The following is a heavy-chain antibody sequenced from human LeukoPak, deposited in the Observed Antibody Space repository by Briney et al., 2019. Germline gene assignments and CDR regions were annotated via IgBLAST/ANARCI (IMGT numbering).Heavy chain of an antibody. D-gene: IGHD3-10*01. Sequence: GGSLRLSCAASGFTFSSYAMHWVRQAPGKGLEWVAVISYDGTNKYYADSVKGRFTISRDSSKNTLYLQMNSLRDDDTAVYSCARQESRNYRYEGLDCWGQGTLVTVSS. J-gene: IGHJ4*02. V-gene: IGHV3-30*04. CDR2: ISYDGTNK. CDR3: ARQESRNYRYEGLDC. CDR1: GFTFSSYA.